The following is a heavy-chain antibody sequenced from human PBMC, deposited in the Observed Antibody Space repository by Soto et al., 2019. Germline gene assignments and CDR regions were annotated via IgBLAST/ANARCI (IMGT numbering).Heavy chain of an antibody. CDR2: VTGSGVTT. CDR3: TKSQSGSYFAAFDI. V-gene: IGHV3-23*01. CDR1: GYSFDTYV. D-gene: IGHD1-26*01. J-gene: IGHJ3*02. Sequence: GGSLRLSCIVSGYSFDTYVINWVRQAPGKGLEWVSAVTGSGVTTWYAESFKGRFTISRDNSKNTVFLQMNSLTAEDTAVYYCTKSQSGSYFAAFDIWGQGTMVTVSS.